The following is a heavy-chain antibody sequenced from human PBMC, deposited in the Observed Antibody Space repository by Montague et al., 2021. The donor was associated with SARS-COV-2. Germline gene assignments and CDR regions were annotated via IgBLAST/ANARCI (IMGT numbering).Heavy chain of an antibody. CDR1: GFTFVSYT. J-gene: IGHJ5*01. V-gene: IGHV3-21*01. CDR3: ARQHPLITISGMADS. CDR2: ISGSSVHI. D-gene: IGHD3-3*01. Sequence: SLRLSCAASGFTFVSYTMNWFRQAPGKGLEWVSSISGSSVHIYYADSLKGRFTVSRDNAKNSLYLQMNTLRADDTAVYYCARQHPLITISGMADSWGQGTLVTVSS.